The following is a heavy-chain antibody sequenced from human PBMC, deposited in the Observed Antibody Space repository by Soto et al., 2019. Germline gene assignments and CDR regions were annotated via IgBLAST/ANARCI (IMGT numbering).Heavy chain of an antibody. Sequence: TLSLTCIVSGESISSSSYYWGWIRQPPGKGLEWIGSTYYSGRTYYNPSFKSRVTISIDTSKNQFSLKLSSVTATDTAVYYCARQRTTVVTQAYFDHWGQGALVTVSS. J-gene: IGHJ4*02. CDR3: ARQRTTVVTQAYFDH. V-gene: IGHV4-39*01. CDR2: TYYSGRT. CDR1: GESISSSSYY. D-gene: IGHD2-21*02.